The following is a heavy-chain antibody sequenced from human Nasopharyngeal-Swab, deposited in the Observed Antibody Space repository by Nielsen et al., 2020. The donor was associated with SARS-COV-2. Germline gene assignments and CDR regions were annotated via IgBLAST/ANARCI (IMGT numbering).Heavy chain of an antibody. J-gene: IGHJ6*03. V-gene: IGHV1-3*01. CDR3: ARERELQSHQYYYYMDV. CDR1: GYTFGNYA. Sequence: ASVKVSCKASGYTFGNYAIQWVRQAPGQRREWMGWINAGSGQTRYSQTFQDRVTITRDTSASTVYMELSSLRPEDTAVYYCARERELQSHQYYYYMDVRGKGTTVAVSS. CDR2: INAGSGQT. D-gene: IGHD2-2*01.